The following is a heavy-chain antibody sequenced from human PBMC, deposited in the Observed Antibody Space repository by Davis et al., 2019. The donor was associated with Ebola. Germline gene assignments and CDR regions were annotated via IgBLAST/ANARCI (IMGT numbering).Heavy chain of an antibody. J-gene: IGHJ4*02. D-gene: IGHD6-6*01. Sequence: ASVKVSCKASGYTFTTYYMHWVRQAPGQGLEWMGLINPRGGSTSYAQKFQGRVTMTRDTSTSTVYMEMSSLTSEDTALYYCARGGSSRSSDYWGQGTLVTVSS. CDR1: GYTFTTYY. CDR2: INPRGGST. V-gene: IGHV1-46*01. CDR3: ARGGSSRSSDY.